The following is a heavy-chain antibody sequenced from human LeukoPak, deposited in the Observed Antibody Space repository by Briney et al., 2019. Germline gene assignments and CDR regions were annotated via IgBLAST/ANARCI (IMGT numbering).Heavy chain of an antibody. J-gene: IGHJ4*02. CDR1: GGSFSGYY. Sequence: PSETLSLTCAVYGGSFSGYYWNWIRQPPGKGLEWIWEISHSGSTNYNPSLKSRVTISVHTSKNQFALKLSSVTAADTAVYYCASMIVTDYWGQGTLVTVSS. V-gene: IGHV4-34*01. D-gene: IGHD3-22*01. CDR2: ISHSGST. CDR3: ASMIVTDY.